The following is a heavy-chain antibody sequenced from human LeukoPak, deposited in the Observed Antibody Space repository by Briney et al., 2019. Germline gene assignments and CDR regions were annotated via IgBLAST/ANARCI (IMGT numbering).Heavy chain of an antibody. V-gene: IGHV4-61*02. Sequence: SETLSLTCTVSGGSISSGSYYWSWIRQPAGKGLEWIGRIYTSGSTNHNPSLKSRVTISVDTSKNQFSLKLSSVTAADTALYYCARDSLLPSAMGYYYMDVWGKGTTVTVSS. D-gene: IGHD2-2*01. J-gene: IGHJ6*03. CDR1: GGSISSGSYY. CDR3: ARDSLLPSAMGYYYMDV. CDR2: IYTSGST.